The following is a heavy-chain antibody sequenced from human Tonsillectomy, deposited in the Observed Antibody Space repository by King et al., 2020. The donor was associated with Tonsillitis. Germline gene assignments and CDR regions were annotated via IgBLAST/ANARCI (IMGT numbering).Heavy chain of an antibody. Sequence: QLVQSGAEVKKPGSSVKVSCKASGGTFSSFTFSWVRQAPGQGLEWMGRTIPILDVTIYAQKFQGRVTIIADKSTSTAYMELSSLRSEDTAVYYCARDRYYDRGGNKGGGWFEPWGQGTLVTVSS. CDR2: TIPILDVT. J-gene: IGHJ5*02. V-gene: IGHV1-69*04. CDR1: GGTFSSFT. D-gene: IGHD3-22*01. CDR3: ARDRYYDRGGNKGGGWFEP.